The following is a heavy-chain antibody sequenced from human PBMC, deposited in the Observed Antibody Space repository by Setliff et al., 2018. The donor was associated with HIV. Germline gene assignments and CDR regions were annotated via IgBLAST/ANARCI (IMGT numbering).Heavy chain of an antibody. Sequence: PSETLSLTCSVSGASIRGHYWSWIRQSPGKGLEWIGNIYYSGNTNYNPSFKSRVTITVDTSKNQFSLRVNSVTAADTAVYYCARSLVPSGYYYGRHAFDIWGQGTKVTVSS. CDR3: ARSLVPSGYYYGRHAFDI. J-gene: IGHJ3*02. CDR1: GASIRGHY. D-gene: IGHD3-22*01. V-gene: IGHV4-59*08. CDR2: IYYSGNT.